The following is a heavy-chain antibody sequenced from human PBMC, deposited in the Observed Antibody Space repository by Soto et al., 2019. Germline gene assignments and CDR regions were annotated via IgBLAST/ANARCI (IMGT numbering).Heavy chain of an antibody. D-gene: IGHD2-2*02. CDR3: ARHKDIVVVPAAITFDP. CDR1: GYTFTSYG. V-gene: IGHV1-18*01. J-gene: IGHJ5*02. Sequence: ASVKVSCKASGYTFTSYGISWVRQAPGQGLEWMGWISAYNGNTNYAQKLQGRVTMTTDTSTSTAYMELRSLRSDDTAVYYCARHKDIVVVPAAITFDPWGQGTLVTVSS. CDR2: ISAYNGNT.